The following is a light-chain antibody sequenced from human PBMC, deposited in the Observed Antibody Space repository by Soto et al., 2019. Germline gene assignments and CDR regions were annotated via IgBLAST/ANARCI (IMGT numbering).Light chain of an antibody. CDR1: NSNIGTNT. V-gene: IGLV1-44*01. CDR2: TNN. CDR3: SSYGGFNNVL. Sequence: QSLLTQPPSASATPGQRVTISCSGSNSNIGTNTVNWYQQLPGTAPRLLIYTNNQRPSGVPQRFSGSKTGTSASLAIGGLQSEDGADYYCSSYGGFNNVLFGGGTKVTVL. J-gene: IGLJ2*01.